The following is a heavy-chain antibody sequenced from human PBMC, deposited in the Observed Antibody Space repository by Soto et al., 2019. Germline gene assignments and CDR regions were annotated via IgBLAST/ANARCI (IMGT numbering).Heavy chain of an antibody. CDR3: AIHTTGPSVTRFDY. J-gene: IGHJ4*02. V-gene: IGHV3-21*01. CDR1: GFTFSSYS. CDR2: ISSSSSYI. D-gene: IGHD4-17*01. Sequence: GGSLRLSCAASGFTFSSYSMNWVRQAPGKGLEWASSISSSSSYIYYADSVKGRFTISRDNAKNSLYLQMNSLRAEDTAVYYCAIHTTGPSVTRFDYWGQGTLVTVSS.